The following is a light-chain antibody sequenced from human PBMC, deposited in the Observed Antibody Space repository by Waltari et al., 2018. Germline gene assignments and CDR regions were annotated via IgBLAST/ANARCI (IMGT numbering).Light chain of an antibody. CDR2: GAS. J-gene: IGKJ4*01. CDR1: QSVSGN. V-gene: IGKV3-15*01. CDR3: QQYNNWPRT. Sequence: EIVMTQSPATLSVSPGERATLSRRASQSVSGNLAWYQQQPGQAPRLLIYGASTRDTGIPARFSGSGSGTEFTLTISSLQSEDFAVYYCQQYNNWPRTFGGGTKVEIK.